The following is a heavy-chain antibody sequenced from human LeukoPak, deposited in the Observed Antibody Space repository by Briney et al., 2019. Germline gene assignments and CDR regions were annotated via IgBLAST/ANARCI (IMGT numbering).Heavy chain of an antibody. CDR2: TYYRSKWYN. Sequence: SQTLSLTCAISGDSVSSNSAAWNWIRQSPSRGLEWLGRTYYRSKWYNDYAVSVKSRITINPDTSKNQFSLQLNSVTPEDTAVYYCARLARMDSYGHNWFDPWGQGTLVTVSS. V-gene: IGHV6-1*01. CDR3: ARLARMDSYGHNWFDP. CDR1: GDSVSSNSAA. J-gene: IGHJ5*02. D-gene: IGHD5-18*01.